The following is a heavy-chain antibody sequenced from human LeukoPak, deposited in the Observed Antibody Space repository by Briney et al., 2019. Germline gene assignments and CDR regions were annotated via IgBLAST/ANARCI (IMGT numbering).Heavy chain of an antibody. CDR1: GFTFSNYW. V-gene: IGHV3-7*01. Sequence: GGSLRLSCAASGFTFSNYWMSWVRQAPGKGLEWVANIKQDGSEKYYVDSVKGRFTISRDNAESSLYLQLNSLRAEDTAVCYCAREEYTYGHGGFDFWGQGSLVTVSS. J-gene: IGHJ4*02. D-gene: IGHD5-18*01. CDR2: IKQDGSEK. CDR3: AREEYTYGHGGFDF.